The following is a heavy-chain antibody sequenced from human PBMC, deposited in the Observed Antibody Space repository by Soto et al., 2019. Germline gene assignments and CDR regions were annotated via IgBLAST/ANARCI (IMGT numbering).Heavy chain of an antibody. Sequence: ASVKVSCKASGGTFSSYAISWVRQAPGQGLEWMGGIIPIFGTANYAQKFQGRVTITADESTSTAYMELSSLRSEDTAVYYCARHTYYYDSSGYYYGDAFDIWGQGTMVTVSS. CDR3: ARHTYYYDSSGYYYGDAFDI. J-gene: IGHJ3*02. D-gene: IGHD3-22*01. CDR1: GGTFSSYA. CDR2: IIPIFGTA. V-gene: IGHV1-69*13.